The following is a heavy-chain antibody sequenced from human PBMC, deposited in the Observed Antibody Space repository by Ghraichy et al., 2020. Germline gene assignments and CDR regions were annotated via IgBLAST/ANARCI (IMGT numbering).Heavy chain of an antibody. CDR2: INHSGST. V-gene: IGHV4-34*01. Sequence: SQTLSLTCAVYGGSFSGYYWSWIRQPPGKGLEWIGEINHSGSTNYNPSLKSRVTISVDTSKNQFSLKLSSVTAADTAVYYCARRLLLWFMEYYFDYWGQGTLVTVSS. CDR3: ARRLLLWFMEYYFDY. CDR1: GGSFSGYY. D-gene: IGHD3-10*01. J-gene: IGHJ4*02.